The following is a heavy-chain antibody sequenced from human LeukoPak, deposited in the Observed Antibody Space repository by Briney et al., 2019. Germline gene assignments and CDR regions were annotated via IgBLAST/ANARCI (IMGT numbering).Heavy chain of an antibody. J-gene: IGHJ3*02. CDR2: IYWNDDK. CDR3: AHLKIFGVVPSESIAFDI. D-gene: IGHD3-3*01. CDR1: GFSLSTSGVG. V-gene: IGHV2-5*01. Sequence: SGPTLVKPTQTLTLTCTFSGFSLSTSGVGVGWIRQPPGKALEWLALIYWNDDKRYSPSLKSRLTITKDTSKNQVVLTMTNMDPVDTATYYCAHLKIFGVVPSESIAFDIWGQGTMVTVSS.